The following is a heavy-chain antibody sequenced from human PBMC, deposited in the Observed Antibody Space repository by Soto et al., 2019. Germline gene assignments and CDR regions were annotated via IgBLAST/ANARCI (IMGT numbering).Heavy chain of an antibody. Sequence: PSETLSLTCTVSGASISGFYWSWIRKSAGKGLEWIGRIYATGTTDYNPSLKSRVMMSVDTSKKQFSLKLRSVTAADTAVYYCVKDGTKTLRDWFDPWGQGISVTVSS. CDR2: IYATGTT. J-gene: IGHJ5*02. CDR3: VKDGTKTLRDWFDP. V-gene: IGHV4-4*07. D-gene: IGHD1-1*01. CDR1: GASISGFY.